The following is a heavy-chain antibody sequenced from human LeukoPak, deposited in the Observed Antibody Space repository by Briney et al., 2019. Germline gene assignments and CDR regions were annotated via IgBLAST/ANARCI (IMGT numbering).Heavy chain of an antibody. J-gene: IGHJ4*02. CDR3: ARADSPGASFHY. D-gene: IGHD1-26*01. Sequence: ASVKVSCKASGYTFTSYDINWVRQATGQGLEWMGWMNPNSGNTGYAQKFQGRLTITRSTSMSTAYMELSSLRSQDTAVYYCARADSPGASFHYWGQGTLVTVSS. CDR1: GYTFTSYD. CDR2: MNPNSGNT. V-gene: IGHV1-8*01.